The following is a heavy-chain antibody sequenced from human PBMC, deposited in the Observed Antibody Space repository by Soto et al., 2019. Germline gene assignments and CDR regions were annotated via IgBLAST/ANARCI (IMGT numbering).Heavy chain of an antibody. CDR2: IIPIFGTA. CDR3: ASMYYYGSGREEYYYGMDV. V-gene: IGHV1-69*13. J-gene: IGHJ6*02. CDR1: GGTFSSYA. Sequence: SVKVSCKASGGTFSSYAISWVRQAPGQGLEWMGGIIPIFGTANYAQKFQGRVTITADESTSTAYMELSSLKSDDTDVYYCASMYYYGSGREEYYYGMDVWGQGTTVTDS. D-gene: IGHD3-10*01.